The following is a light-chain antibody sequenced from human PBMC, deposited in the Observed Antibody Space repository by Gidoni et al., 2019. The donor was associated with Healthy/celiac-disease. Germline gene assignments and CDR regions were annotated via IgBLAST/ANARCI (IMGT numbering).Light chain of an antibody. CDR2: DAS. Sequence: EIVLTQSPATLSLSPGERATLSCRASQSVSSYLAWYQQKPGQSPRLLIYDASNRATGIPARFSGSGSGTDVTLTISSLEPEDFAVYYWQQRSNGPPEGTFGQGTKVEIK. J-gene: IGKJ1*01. V-gene: IGKV3-11*01. CDR1: QSVSSY. CDR3: QQRSNGPPEGT.